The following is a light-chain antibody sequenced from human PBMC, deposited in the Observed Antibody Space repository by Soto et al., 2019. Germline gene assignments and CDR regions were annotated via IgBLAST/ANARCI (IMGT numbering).Light chain of an antibody. V-gene: IGKV3-11*01. CDR3: QQYEGWPRT. Sequence: EIVLTQSPATLSLSPGDRATLSCRASQSVSRSLTWYQQKPGQAPRLLIYDASTRATGIPPRFSGSGSGTDFTLTIRSVQSGDFGVFYCQQYEGWPRTFGLGTKVEIQ. CDR1: QSVSRS. CDR2: DAS. J-gene: IGKJ2*01.